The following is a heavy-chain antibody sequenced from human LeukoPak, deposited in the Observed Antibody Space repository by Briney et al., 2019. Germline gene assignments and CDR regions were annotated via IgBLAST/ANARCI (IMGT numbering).Heavy chain of an antibody. CDR2: IVPSGGTT. Sequence: GGSLRLSCAASGFTFSSNVMSWVRQAPGKGLEWVSAIVPSGGTTSYADSVKGRFTISRDNSRNTLYLQMNSLRAEDTAVYYCARGRGYSGYDHFDYWGQGTLVTVSS. CDR3: ARGRGYSGYDHFDY. V-gene: IGHV3-23*01. J-gene: IGHJ4*02. CDR1: GFTFSSNV. D-gene: IGHD5-12*01.